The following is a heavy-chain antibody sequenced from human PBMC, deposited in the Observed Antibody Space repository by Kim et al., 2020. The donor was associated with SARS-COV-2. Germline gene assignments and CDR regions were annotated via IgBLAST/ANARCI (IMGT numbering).Heavy chain of an antibody. V-gene: IGHV3-43*02. D-gene: IGHD6-19*01. CDR3: SKASGWLPRY. Sequence: GGSLRLFCAASGFTFADSVMHWVRQVPGKGLEWVALVSGDGGTPYYADSVKGRFTISRDNSKDSLYLQMNSLRADDTAFYYCSKASGWLPRYWGQGTLVTVTS. CDR2: VSGDGGTP. CDR1: GFTFADSV. J-gene: IGHJ4*02.